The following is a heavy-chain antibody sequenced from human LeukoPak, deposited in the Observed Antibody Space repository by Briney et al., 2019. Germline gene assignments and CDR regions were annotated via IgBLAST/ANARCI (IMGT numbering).Heavy chain of an antibody. Sequence: GESLKISCKGSGYSFTTYWIGWVRQTPGKGLEWMGIIYPGDSETRYSPSFQGQVTISADKSIYTAYLQWSSLKASHTAMYYCARRYGPDIEFDLWGRGTLVTVSS. CDR3: ARRYGPDIEFDL. CDR1: GYSFTTYW. D-gene: IGHD5-12*01. J-gene: IGHJ2*01. V-gene: IGHV5-51*01. CDR2: IYPGDSET.